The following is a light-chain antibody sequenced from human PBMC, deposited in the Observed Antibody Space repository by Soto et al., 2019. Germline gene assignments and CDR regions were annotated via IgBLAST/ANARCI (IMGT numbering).Light chain of an antibody. J-gene: IGKJ2*01. CDR3: QQSFSTPYT. V-gene: IGKV1-39*01. Sequence: DIQMTQAPSTLAASEGDRVTITCRASQRISSWLAWYQQKPGKAPELLISAASSLKSGVPSRFSGSGYGTDFTLTISSLRPEDFATYYCQQSFSTPYTFGRGTKVDI. CDR1: QRISSW. CDR2: AAS.